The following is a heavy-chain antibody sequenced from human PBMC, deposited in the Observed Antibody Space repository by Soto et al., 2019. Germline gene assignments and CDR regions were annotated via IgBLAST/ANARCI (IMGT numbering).Heavy chain of an antibody. CDR3: ARDYLRPRLRYDAFDI. CDR2: INPSGGST. J-gene: IGHJ3*02. CDR1: GYTFTSYY. V-gene: IGHV1-46*01. Sequence: GASVKVSCKASGYTFTSYYMHWVRQAPGQGLEWMGIINPSGGSTSYAQKFQGRVTMTRDTSTSTVYMELSSLRSEDTAVYYCARDYLRPRLRYDAFDIWGQGTMVTVSS.